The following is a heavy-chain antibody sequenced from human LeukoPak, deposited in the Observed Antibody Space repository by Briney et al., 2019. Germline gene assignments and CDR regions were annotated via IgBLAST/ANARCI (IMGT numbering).Heavy chain of an antibody. J-gene: IGHJ4*02. D-gene: IGHD3-22*01. CDR3: ARHPSRTYYYDSSGLN. V-gene: IGHV4-59*05. CDR1: GGSISSYY. CDR2: IYYSGST. Sequence: SETLSLTCTVSGGSISSYYWSWIRQPPGKGLEWIGSIYYSGSTYYNPSLKSRVTISVDTSKNQFSLKLSSVTAADTAVYYCARHPSRTYYYDSSGLNWGQGTLVTVSS.